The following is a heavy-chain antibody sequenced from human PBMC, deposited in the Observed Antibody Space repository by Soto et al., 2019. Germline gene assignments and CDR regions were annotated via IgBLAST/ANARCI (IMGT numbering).Heavy chain of an antibody. V-gene: IGHV3-33*01. CDR2: IWYDGSNK. CDR1: GFTFSRYG. Sequence: QVQLVESGGGVVQPGRSLRLSCAASGFTFSRYGMHWVRQAPGKGLEWVAVIWYDGSNKYYSDSVKGRFTISRDNSKNPLDLQMNSLRAEDTAVYYCASEGSGDQDLHYWGQGTLVTVSS. D-gene: IGHD3-10*01. CDR3: ASEGSGDQDLHY. J-gene: IGHJ4*02.